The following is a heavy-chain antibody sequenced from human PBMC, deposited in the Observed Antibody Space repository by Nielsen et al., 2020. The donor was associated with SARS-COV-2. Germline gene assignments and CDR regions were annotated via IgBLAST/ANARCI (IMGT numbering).Heavy chain of an antibody. CDR2: ISFDGSNT. J-gene: IGHJ4*02. D-gene: IGHD3-10*01. CDR3: AKDTQSGSYLTIIDY. Sequence: GGSLRLSCVASGFSFNDYYMTWIRQAPGKGLEWVAGISFDGSNTYYADSVKGRFTISRDNSKNTLYLQMNSLRAEDTAVYYCAKDTQSGSYLTIIDYWGQGTLVTVSS. V-gene: IGHV3-30-3*01. CDR1: GFSFNDYY.